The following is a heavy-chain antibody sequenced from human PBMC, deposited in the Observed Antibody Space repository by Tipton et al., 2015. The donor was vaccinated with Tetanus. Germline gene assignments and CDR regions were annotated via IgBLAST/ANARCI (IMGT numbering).Heavy chain of an antibody. D-gene: IGHD6-13*01. CDR3: ARVYEQLVPTHKKYNWFDP. CDR1: GGSVSSGSYY. V-gene: IGHV4-61*01. Sequence: TLSLTCTVSGGSVSSGSYYWSWIRQPPGKGLEWIGYIYYSGSTNYNPSLKSRVTISVDTSKNQFSLKLSSVTAADTAVYYCARVYEQLVPTHKKYNWFDPWGQGTLVTVSS. J-gene: IGHJ5*02. CDR2: IYYSGST.